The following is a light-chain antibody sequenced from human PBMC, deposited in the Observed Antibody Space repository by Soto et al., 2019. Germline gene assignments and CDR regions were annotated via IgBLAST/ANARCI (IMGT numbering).Light chain of an antibody. Sequence: DIQMTQSPSTLSASVGDRVTITCRASQSIKNWLAWYQQKPGEAPKLLIYKASTLESGVPSRFSGSGSGTEFTLTISCLQPDDVATYHCQQYNSYSQFTFGPGTKV. CDR1: QSIKNW. CDR3: QQYNSYSQFT. V-gene: IGKV1-5*03. J-gene: IGKJ3*01. CDR2: KAS.